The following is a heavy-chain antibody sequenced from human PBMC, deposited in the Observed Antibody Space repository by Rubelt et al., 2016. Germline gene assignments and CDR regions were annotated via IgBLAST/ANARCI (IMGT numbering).Heavy chain of an antibody. CDR3: ARVHSSGWNDW. J-gene: IGHJ4*02. CDR1: GFTFGSSS. Sequence: EVLLVESGGGLVQPGGSLRLSCTASGFTFGSSSMGWVRQAPGKGLEWVAKLKEDGSGKLYVDSVKGRFTFSRDNARNSLYLKINSVVVEDAAVYDCARVHSSGWNDWWGQGTLVTVSS. V-gene: IGHV3-7*01. D-gene: IGHD6-19*01. CDR2: LKEDGSGK.